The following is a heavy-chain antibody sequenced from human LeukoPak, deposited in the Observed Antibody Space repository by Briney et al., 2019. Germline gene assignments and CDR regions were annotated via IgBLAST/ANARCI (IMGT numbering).Heavy chain of an antibody. Sequence: ASVKVSCKASGYTFTDYYIHWVRQAPGQGLEWMGWINPNSGGTNYPQKFQGRVTMTRDTSISTAYMELSRLRSDDTAMYYCAREGGNYYDSRGVDYWGQGTLVTVSS. V-gene: IGHV1-2*02. CDR3: AREGGNYYDSRGVDY. CDR2: INPNSGGT. CDR1: GYTFTDYY. D-gene: IGHD3-22*01. J-gene: IGHJ4*02.